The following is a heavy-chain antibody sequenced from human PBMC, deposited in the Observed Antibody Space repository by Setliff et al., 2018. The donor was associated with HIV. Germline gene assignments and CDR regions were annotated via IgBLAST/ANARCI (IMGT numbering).Heavy chain of an antibody. CDR1: GGTFSSYT. V-gene: IGHV1-8*02. CDR2: MNPNSGRA. J-gene: IGHJ4*02. CDR3: ARGRLSWSPDF. Sequence: GASVKVSCKASGGTFSSYTFSWVRQAPGQGLEWLGWMNPNSGRAGSAQMFQGRLTMTRDTSTSTAYMELSSLTSDDTAIYYCARGRLSWSPDFWGQGTLVTVSS.